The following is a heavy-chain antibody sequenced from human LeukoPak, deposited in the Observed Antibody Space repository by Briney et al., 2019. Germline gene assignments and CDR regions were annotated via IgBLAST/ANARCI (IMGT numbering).Heavy chain of an antibody. CDR1: GFTFSSYW. Sequence: GGSLRLSCAASGFTFSSYWMSWVRQAPGKGLEWVANIKQDGSEKYYVDSVKGRFTISRDNAKNTLYLQMNSLRAEDTAVYYCARLFALSGVVYYGMDVWGQGTTVTLSS. CDR2: IKQDGSEK. CDR3: ARLFALSGVVYYGMDV. J-gene: IGHJ6*02. D-gene: IGHD2-8*02. V-gene: IGHV3-7*01.